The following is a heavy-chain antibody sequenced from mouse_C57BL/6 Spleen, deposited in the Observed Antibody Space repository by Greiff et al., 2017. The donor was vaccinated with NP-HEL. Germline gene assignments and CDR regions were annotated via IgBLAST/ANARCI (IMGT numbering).Heavy chain of an antibody. D-gene: IGHD1-1*01. CDR3: ARDYYAYAMDY. CDR2: IYPGDGDT. CDR1: GYAFSSSW. V-gene: IGHV1-82*01. Sequence: VQLQQSGPELVKPGDSVKISCKASGYAFSSSWMNWVKQRPGKGLEWIGRIYPGDGDTNYNGKFKGKATLTADKSSSTAYMQLSSLTSEDSAVYFCARDYYAYAMDYWGQGTSVTVSS. J-gene: IGHJ4*01.